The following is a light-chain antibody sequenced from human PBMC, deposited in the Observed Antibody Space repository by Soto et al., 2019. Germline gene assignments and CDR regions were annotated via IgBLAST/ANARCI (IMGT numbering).Light chain of an antibody. CDR3: QQYGSSAPIT. V-gene: IGKV3-20*01. J-gene: IGKJ5*01. CDR1: QSVTKNN. Sequence: EIVLPHSPGTLSLSPGERSTLSCMASQSVTKNNLNWYQQKPGQSPRLLIYGASIRATGIPDRFSGSGSETDFTLTISRLEHEDFALYYCQQYGSSAPITFGQGTRLEIK. CDR2: GAS.